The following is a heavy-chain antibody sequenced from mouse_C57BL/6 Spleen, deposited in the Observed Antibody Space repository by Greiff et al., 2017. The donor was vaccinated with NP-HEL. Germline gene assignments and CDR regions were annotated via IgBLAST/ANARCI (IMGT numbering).Heavy chain of an antibody. J-gene: IGHJ3*01. Sequence: EVKVEESGGGLVQPGGSLSLSCAASGFTFTDYYMSWVRQPPGKALEWLGFIRNKANGYTTEYSASVKGRFTISRDNSQSSLYLQMDALGDEGRTTYYCARFYGCDRQFAYWGTGTLVTVSA. V-gene: IGHV7-3*01. CDR3: ARFYGCDRQFAY. D-gene: IGHD2-2*01. CDR2: IRNKANGYTT. CDR1: GFTFTDYY.